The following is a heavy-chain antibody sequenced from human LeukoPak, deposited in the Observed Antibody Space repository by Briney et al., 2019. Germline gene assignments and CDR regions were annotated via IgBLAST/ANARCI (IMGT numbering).Heavy chain of an antibody. J-gene: IGHJ4*02. CDR3: ARARRYCSGGSCYSPGNYFDY. D-gene: IGHD2-15*01. V-gene: IGHV4-39*07. CDR2: IYYSGST. CDR1: GGSISSSSYY. Sequence: SETLSLTCTVSGGSISSSSYYWGWIRQPPGKGLEWIGSIYYSGSTYYNPSLKSRVTISVDTSKNQFSLKLSSVTAADTAVYYCARARRYCSGGSCYSPGNYFDYWGQGTLVTVSS.